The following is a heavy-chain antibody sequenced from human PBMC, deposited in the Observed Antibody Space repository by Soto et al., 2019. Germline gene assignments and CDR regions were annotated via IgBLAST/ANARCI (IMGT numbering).Heavy chain of an antibody. D-gene: IGHD1-1*01. Sequence: VQLQESGPGLVKPSQTLSLTSTVSGGSIGNDGYYWSWLRQLPGKGLEWIAYINYSGSAYYNPSLKSRVKISVDTSKNQYSLRLSSVTAADTAVFYCARSGEAGNNWFDPWGQGALVTVSS. J-gene: IGHJ5*02. CDR2: INYSGSA. CDR1: GGSIGNDGYY. V-gene: IGHV4-31*03. CDR3: ARSGEAGNNWFDP.